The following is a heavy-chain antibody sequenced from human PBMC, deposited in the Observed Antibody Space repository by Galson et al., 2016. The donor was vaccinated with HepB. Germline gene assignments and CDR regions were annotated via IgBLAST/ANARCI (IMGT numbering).Heavy chain of an antibody. J-gene: IGHJ6*02. CDR2: IDPSDSDT. Sequence: QSGAEVKKPGESLRISCKGSGYSFSNHYINWVRQMPGKGLEWMGRIDPSDSDTDYSPSFQGHVNISVDKSIGTAHLQWSSLKVSDTAIYYCARQTVRYYYGMDVWGQGTTVSVSS. V-gene: IGHV5-10-1*01. CDR1: GYSFSNHY. D-gene: IGHD4-17*01. CDR3: ARQTVRYYYGMDV.